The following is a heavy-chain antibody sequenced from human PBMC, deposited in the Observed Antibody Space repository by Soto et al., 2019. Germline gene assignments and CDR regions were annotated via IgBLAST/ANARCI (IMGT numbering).Heavy chain of an antibody. V-gene: IGHV4-59*01. CDR1: GASISRYY. Sequence: QVQLQESGPGLVKPSETLSLTCTVSGASISRYYWSWIRQSPGKGLEWIGYMYYSGNANYNPSLRSRIIISVDTSKNQFSLNLNSVTAADTAVYYCAREYPVHSAYFDYWGQGILVTVSS. J-gene: IGHJ4*02. CDR2: MYYSGNA. CDR3: AREYPVHSAYFDY. D-gene: IGHD1-26*01.